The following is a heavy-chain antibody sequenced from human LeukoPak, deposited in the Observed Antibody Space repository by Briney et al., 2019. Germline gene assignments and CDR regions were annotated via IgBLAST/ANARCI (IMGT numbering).Heavy chain of an antibody. CDR2: IKQDGSEK. CDR3: ARLDATLGYPRSYYFDY. Sequence: GGSLRLSCAASGFTFSSYWMSWVRQAPGKGLEWVANIKQDGSEKYYVDSVKGRFTISRDNAKNSLYLQMNSLRAEDTAVYYCARLDATLGYPRSYYFDYWGQGTLVTVSS. CDR1: GFTFSSYW. J-gene: IGHJ4*02. V-gene: IGHV3-7*01. D-gene: IGHD2-2*01.